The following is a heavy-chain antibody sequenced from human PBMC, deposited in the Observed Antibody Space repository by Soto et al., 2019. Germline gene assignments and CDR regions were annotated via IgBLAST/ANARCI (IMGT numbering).Heavy chain of an antibody. CDR2: INPSGGGT. V-gene: IGHV1-46*01. CDR1: GYTFLDFC. D-gene: IGHD3-3*02. CDR3: ARDKPFSAGY. Sequence: QVQLVQSGTEVKKPGASVKVSCKASGYTFLDFCIHWVRQAPGQGLEWMGFINPSGGGTTYAQQFQGRLTMTRDTSTSTVYMELISLRSEDTAIYYCARDKPFSAGYWGQGTLVT. J-gene: IGHJ4*02.